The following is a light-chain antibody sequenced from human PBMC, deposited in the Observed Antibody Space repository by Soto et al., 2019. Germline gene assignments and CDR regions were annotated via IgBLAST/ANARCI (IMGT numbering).Light chain of an antibody. CDR2: GNT. CDR3: QSYDTSLRAYV. V-gene: IGLV1-40*01. CDR1: SPTAGADYI. J-gene: IGLJ1*01. Sequence: QSVLTQPPSVSGPPGQGAPIFFPGASPTAGADYIVHWYKQLPGTAPRLLIYGNTNRPSGVPGRFSGSKSGTSASLAITGLQADDEADYYCQSYDTSLRAYVFGTGTKLTVL.